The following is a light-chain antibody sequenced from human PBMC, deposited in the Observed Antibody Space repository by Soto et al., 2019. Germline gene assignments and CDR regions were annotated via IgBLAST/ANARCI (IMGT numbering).Light chain of an antibody. V-gene: IGLV2-14*03. Sequence: QSALTQPASVSGSPGQSITISCTGTSSDIGGYNYVSWYQQLPGKAPKLMIFDVTSRPSGVSNRFSGSKSGNTASLTISGLQAEDEADYYCSSHTTSRTLIFGGGTKVTVL. CDR1: SSDIGGYNY. J-gene: IGLJ2*01. CDR2: DVT. CDR3: SSHTTSRTLI.